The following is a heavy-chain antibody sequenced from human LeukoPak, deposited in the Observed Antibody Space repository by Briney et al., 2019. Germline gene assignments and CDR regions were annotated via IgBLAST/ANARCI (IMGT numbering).Heavy chain of an antibody. V-gene: IGHV3-74*01. D-gene: IGHD3-22*01. J-gene: IGHJ3*02. CDR3: ARDYYDSTQDAFDI. Sequence: GGSLRLSCAASGFTFSSYWMHWVRQAPGKGLVWVSRINSGGSSTSYADPVKRRFTISRDNDKNTLYLQMNSLRAEDTAVYYCARDYYDSTQDAFDIWGQGTMVTVSS. CDR2: INSGGSST. CDR1: GFTFSSYW.